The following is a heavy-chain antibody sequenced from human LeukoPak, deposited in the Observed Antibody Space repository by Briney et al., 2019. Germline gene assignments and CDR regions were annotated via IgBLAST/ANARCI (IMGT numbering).Heavy chain of an antibody. V-gene: IGHV1-24*01. D-gene: IGHD6-19*01. CDR3: ATYSSGWYSLYYFDY. Sequence: ASVKVSCKVSGYTLTELSMHWVRQAPGKGLEWMGGFDPEDGETIYAQKFQGRVTMTEDTSTDTAYMELSSLRSEDTAVYYCATYSSGWYSLYYFDYWGQGTLVTVSS. CDR2: FDPEDGET. J-gene: IGHJ4*02. CDR1: GYTLTELS.